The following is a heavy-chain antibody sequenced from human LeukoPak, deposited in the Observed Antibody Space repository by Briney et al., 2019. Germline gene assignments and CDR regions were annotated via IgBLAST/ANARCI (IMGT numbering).Heavy chain of an antibody. CDR3: AKDPLAVTTRFDY. V-gene: IGHV3-23*01. J-gene: IGHJ4*02. Sequence: PGGSLRLSCAASGFTFSDYYMSWVRQAPGKGLEWVSAISGSGGSTYYADSVKGRFTISRDNSKNTLYLQMNSLRAEDTAVYYCAKDPLAVTTRFDYWGQGTLVTVSS. CDR2: ISGSGGST. D-gene: IGHD2-21*02. CDR1: GFTFSDYY.